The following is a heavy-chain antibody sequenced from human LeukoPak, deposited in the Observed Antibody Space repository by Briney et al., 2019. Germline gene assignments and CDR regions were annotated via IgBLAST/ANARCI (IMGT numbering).Heavy chain of an antibody. CDR3: ARDPLACCGGDCSLDY. CDR2: ISSSSSYI. V-gene: IGHV3-21*01. J-gene: IGHJ4*02. Sequence: GGSLRLSCAASGFTFSSYSMNWVRQAPGKGLEWVSSISSSSSYIYYADSVKGRFTISRDNAKNSLYLQMNSLRAEDTAVYYCARDPLACCGGDCSLDYWGQGTLVTVSS. D-gene: IGHD2-21*01. CDR1: GFTFSSYS.